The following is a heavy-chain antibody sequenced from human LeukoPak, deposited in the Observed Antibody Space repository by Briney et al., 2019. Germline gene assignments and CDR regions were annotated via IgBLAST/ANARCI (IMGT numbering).Heavy chain of an antibody. Sequence: GASVTVSFTSSGYTFTIYGISWVRQAPAQGREWMGWISAYNGNTNYAQKLQGRVTMSTDTSTSTAYMELRSLRSDDTAVYYCARGTTGWPEYYYYYGMDVWGQGTMVTVSS. CDR3: ARGTTGWPEYYYYYGMDV. J-gene: IGHJ6*02. CDR1: GYTFTIYG. CDR2: ISAYNGNT. V-gene: IGHV1-18*01. D-gene: IGHD2/OR15-2a*01.